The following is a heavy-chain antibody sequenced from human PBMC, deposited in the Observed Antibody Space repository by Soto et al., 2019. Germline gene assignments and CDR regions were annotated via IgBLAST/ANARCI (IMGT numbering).Heavy chain of an antibody. D-gene: IGHD3-10*01. CDR1: GFTFSSYS. J-gene: IGHJ4*02. Sequence: GGSLRLSCAASGFTFSSYSMSWVRQAPGKGLEWVSGFRSGGDDDTTYYADSVRGRFTISRDNSKNTLFLQMNSLGAEDTAIYYCAKKVNSGSGSQFFDYWGQGTLVTVSS. V-gene: IGHV3-23*01. CDR2: FRSGGDDDTT. CDR3: AKKVNSGSGSQFFDY.